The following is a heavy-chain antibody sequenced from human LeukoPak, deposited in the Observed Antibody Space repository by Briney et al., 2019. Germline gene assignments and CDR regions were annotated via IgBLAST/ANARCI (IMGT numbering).Heavy chain of an antibody. Sequence: SVKVSCKASGYTFTSYGISWVRQAPGQGLEWMGGIIPIFGTANYAQKFQGRVTITADKSTSTAYMELSSLRSEDTAVYYCARGPLISLYYDRSEYFQHWGQGTLVTVSS. J-gene: IGHJ1*01. V-gene: IGHV1-69*06. CDR2: IIPIFGTA. CDR1: GYTFTSYG. CDR3: ARGPLISLYYDRSEYFQH. D-gene: IGHD3-22*01.